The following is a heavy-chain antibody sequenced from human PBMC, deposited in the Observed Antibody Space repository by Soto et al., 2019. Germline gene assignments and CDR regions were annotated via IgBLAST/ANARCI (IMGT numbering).Heavy chain of an antibody. CDR1: GFTFDDYA. CDR3: AKDNELQMTTVVFDY. Sequence: SLRLSCAVSGFTFDDYAMHWVRQAPGKGLEWVSGISWNSGSIGYADSVKGRFTISRDNAKNSLYLQMNSLRAEDTALYYCAKDNELQMTTVVFDYWGQGTLVTVSS. V-gene: IGHV3-9*01. J-gene: IGHJ4*02. CDR2: ISWNSGSI. D-gene: IGHD4-17*01.